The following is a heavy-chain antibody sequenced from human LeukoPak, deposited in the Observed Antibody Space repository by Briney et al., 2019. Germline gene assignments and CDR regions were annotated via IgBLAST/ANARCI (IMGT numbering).Heavy chain of an antibody. CDR1: EFSFSDYA. V-gene: IGHV3-23*01. J-gene: IGHJ4*02. Sequence: GASLRLSCTASEFSFSDYAMGWVRQAPGKGLEWVSSISGGAGSTYYADSVKGRFTISRDNSKSTLYLQMSSLRVEDTAVYYCAKDRLVGTTGSNYFDFRGQGTLVTVSS. D-gene: IGHD1-26*01. CDR2: ISGGAGST. CDR3: AKDRLVGTTGSNYFDF.